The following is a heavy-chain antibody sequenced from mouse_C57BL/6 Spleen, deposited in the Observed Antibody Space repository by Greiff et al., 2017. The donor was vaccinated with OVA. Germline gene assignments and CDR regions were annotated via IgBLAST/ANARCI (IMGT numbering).Heavy chain of an antibody. J-gene: IGHJ2*01. V-gene: IGHV1-53*01. CDR2: INPSNGGT. D-gene: IGHD1-1*01. Sequence: QVHVKQPGTELVKPGASVKLSCKASGYTFTSYWMHWVKQRPGQGLEWIGNINPSNGGTNYNEKFKSKATLTVDKSSSTAYMQLSSLTSEDSAVYYCARCPLITTVVAPDYFDYWGQGTTLTVSS. CDR1: GYTFTSYW. CDR3: ARCPLITTVVAPDYFDY.